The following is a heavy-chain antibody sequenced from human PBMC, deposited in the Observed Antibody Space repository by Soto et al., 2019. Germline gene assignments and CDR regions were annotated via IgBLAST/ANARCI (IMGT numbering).Heavy chain of an antibody. J-gene: IGHJ4*02. CDR3: ARKYSGSYYDYFDY. CDR1: GNSFTNYW. CDR2: IDPSDSYI. D-gene: IGHD1-26*01. Sequence: GESLKISCKGSGNSFTNYWINWVRQMPGKGLEWMGRIDPSDSYINYSPSFQGQVTISADKSISTAYLQWSSLKASDTAMYYCARKYSGSYYDYFDYWGQGTMVTVSS. V-gene: IGHV5-10-1*04.